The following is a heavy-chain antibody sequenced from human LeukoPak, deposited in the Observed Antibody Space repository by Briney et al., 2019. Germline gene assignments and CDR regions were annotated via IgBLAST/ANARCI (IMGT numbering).Heavy chain of an antibody. CDR1: GFTFSSYG. Sequence: GGSLRLSCAASGFTFSSYGMHWVRQAPGKGLEWVAVISYDGSNKYYADSVKGRFTISRDNSKNTLYLQMNSLRAEDTAVYYCAKRPDIVGALYYFDYWGQGTPVTVSS. CDR3: AKRPDIVGALYYFDY. V-gene: IGHV3-30*18. J-gene: IGHJ4*02. D-gene: IGHD1-26*01. CDR2: ISYDGSNK.